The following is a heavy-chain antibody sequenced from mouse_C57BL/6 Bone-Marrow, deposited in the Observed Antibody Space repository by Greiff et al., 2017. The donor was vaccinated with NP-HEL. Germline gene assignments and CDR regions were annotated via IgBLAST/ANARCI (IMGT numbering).Heavy chain of an antibody. CDR2: IDPSDSYT. CDR3: AREGIYYEFFWYFEV. J-gene: IGHJ1*03. CDR1: GYTFTSYW. V-gene: IGHV1-69*01. Sequence: QVQLQQPGAELVMPGASVKLSCKASGYTFTSYWMHWVKQRPGQGLEWIGEIDPSDSYTNYNQKFKGKSTLTVDKSSSTAYMQLSSLTSEDSAVYYCAREGIYYEFFWYFEVWGTGTTVTVSS. D-gene: IGHD2-4*01.